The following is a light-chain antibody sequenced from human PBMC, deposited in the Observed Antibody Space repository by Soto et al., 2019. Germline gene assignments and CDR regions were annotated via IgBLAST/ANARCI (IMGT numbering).Light chain of an antibody. V-gene: IGKV1-33*01. CDR1: QAINNF. J-gene: IGKJ2*01. Sequence: DIQMTQSPSSLSASVGDRVSITCQASQAINNFLNWYQQKPGKAPKLLIYHASSLEKGVPSRFSGSRSGTDFNFTISSLQPEDMATYSCQQYDNIPPTFGHGTKLEMK. CDR3: QQYDNIPPT. CDR2: HAS.